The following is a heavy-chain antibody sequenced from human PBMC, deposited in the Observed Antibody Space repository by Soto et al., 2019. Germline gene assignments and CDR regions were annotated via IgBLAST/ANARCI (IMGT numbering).Heavy chain of an antibody. V-gene: IGHV3-23*01. D-gene: IGHD6-19*01. J-gene: IGHJ4*02. CDR3: AKDWMGLGYFFEY. CDR2: ISNVGVIT. Sequence: GGSLRLSCAASGFIFGNYAMNWVRQHPLKGLEWVASISNVGVITYYADSVKGRFTVSRDNSNNTLYLQMSSLRVEDTAIYYCAKDWMGLGYFFEYWGQGAPVTVS. CDR1: GFIFGNYA.